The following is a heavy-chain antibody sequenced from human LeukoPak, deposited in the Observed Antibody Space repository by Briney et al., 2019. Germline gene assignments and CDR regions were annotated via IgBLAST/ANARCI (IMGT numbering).Heavy chain of an antibody. J-gene: IGHJ4*02. Sequence: SETLSLTCTVSGGSISSYYWSWIRQPPGKRLEWIGYIYYSGSTNYNPSLKSRVTISVDTSKNQFSLKLSSVTAADTAVYYCAGEYSSGFDYWGQGTLVTVSS. CDR1: GGSISSYY. V-gene: IGHV4-59*01. CDR2: IYYSGST. D-gene: IGHD6-25*01. CDR3: AGEYSSGFDY.